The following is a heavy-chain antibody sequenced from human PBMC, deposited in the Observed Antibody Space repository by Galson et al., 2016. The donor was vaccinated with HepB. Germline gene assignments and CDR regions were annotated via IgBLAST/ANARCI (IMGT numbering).Heavy chain of an antibody. CDR3: SRAATENSYGPPDAFDI. V-gene: IGHV3-11*04. CDR2: ISSDGYNT. D-gene: IGHD3-10*01. J-gene: IGHJ3*02. Sequence: SLRLSCAASGFDLSDYYMSWLRQAPGKGLEWLSYISSDGYNTYYADSVKGRFTISRDNSKNSLDLQLNSLRGEDRAVYSCSRAATENSYGPPDAFDIWGQGTVVAVSS. CDR1: GFDLSDYY.